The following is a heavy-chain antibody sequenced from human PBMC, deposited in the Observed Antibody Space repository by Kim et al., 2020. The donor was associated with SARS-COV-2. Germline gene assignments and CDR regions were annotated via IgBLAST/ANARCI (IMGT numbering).Heavy chain of an antibody. CDR3: TTGGAARPFYYYGMDV. CDR1: GFTFSNAW. D-gene: IGHD6-6*01. Sequence: GGSLRLSCAASGFTFSNAWMSWVRQAPGKGLEWVGRIKSKTDGGTTDYAAPVKGRFTISRDDSKNTLYLQMNSLKTEDTAVYYCTTGGAARPFYYYGMDVWGQGTTVTVSS. V-gene: IGHV3-15*01. J-gene: IGHJ6*02. CDR2: IKSKTDGGTT.